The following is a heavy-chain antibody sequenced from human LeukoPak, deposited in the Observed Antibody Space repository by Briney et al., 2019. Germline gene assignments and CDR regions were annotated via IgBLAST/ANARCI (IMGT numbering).Heavy chain of an antibody. CDR1: GGSVSSGSYY. CDR3: ARGLTIFGVVTRFDY. J-gene: IGHJ4*02. CDR2: INHSGST. V-gene: IGHV4-39*07. Sequence: SETLSLTCTVSGGSVSSGSYYWSWIRQPPGKGLEWIGEINHSGSTNYNPSLKSRVTISVDTSKNQFSLKLSSVTAADTAVYYCARGLTIFGVVTRFDYWGQGTLVTVSS. D-gene: IGHD3-3*01.